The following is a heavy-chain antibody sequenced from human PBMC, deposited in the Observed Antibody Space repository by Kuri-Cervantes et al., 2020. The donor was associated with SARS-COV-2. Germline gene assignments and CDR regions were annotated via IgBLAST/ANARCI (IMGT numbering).Heavy chain of an antibody. CDR1: GGSFSGYY. V-gene: IGHV4-34*01. D-gene: IGHD3-10*01. CDR3: ATSGAHYTYFMDV. Sequence: SEPLSLNCAVYGGSFSGYYWSWIRQPPGKGLEWIGEINHSGSTNYNPSLKSRVTLSLDTSKSQFSLKLSSLTAADTAVYYCATSGAHYTYFMDVWGKGTTVTVSS. CDR2: INHSGST. J-gene: IGHJ6*03.